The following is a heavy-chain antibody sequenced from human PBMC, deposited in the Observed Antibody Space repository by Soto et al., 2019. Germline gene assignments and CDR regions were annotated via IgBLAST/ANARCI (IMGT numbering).Heavy chain of an antibody. D-gene: IGHD6-13*01. J-gene: IGHJ4*02. V-gene: IGHV5-10-1*01. Sequence: EVQLVQSGAEVKKPGESLRISCKGSGYSFTSYWITWVRQMPGKDLEWMGRIDPSDSYTDYSPSFQGHVTMSVDKTISTAYLQWSSLKASDTAMYYCARHILSSSWYYFDYWGQGTLVTVSS. CDR2: IDPSDSYT. CDR3: ARHILSSSWYYFDY. CDR1: GYSFTSYW.